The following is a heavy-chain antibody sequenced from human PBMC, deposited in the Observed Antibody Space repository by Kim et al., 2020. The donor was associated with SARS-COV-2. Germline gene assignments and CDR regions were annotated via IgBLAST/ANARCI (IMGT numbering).Heavy chain of an antibody. Sequence: ASVKVSCKASGYTFTSYYMHWVRQAPGQGLEWMGIINPSGGSTSYAQKFQGRVTMTRDTSTSTVYMELSSLRSEDTAVYYCARVVGDSSGYRYYYYGMDVWGQGTTVTVSS. J-gene: IGHJ6*02. CDR1: GYTFTSYY. V-gene: IGHV1-46*01. D-gene: IGHD3-22*01. CDR3: ARVVGDSSGYRYYYYGMDV. CDR2: INPSGGST.